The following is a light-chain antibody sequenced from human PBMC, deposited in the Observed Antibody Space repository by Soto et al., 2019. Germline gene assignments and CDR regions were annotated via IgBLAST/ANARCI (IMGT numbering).Light chain of an antibody. Sequence: DIQMTQSPSTLSASVGDRVTITCRASQSISSWLAWYQQKPGKAPKLLIYKASSLEGGVPSRFSGSGSGTEFTLTISSLQPDDFATYYFQQYNSPWLTFGGGTKVEIK. CDR2: KAS. J-gene: IGKJ4*01. CDR3: QQYNSPWLT. CDR1: QSISSW. V-gene: IGKV1-5*03.